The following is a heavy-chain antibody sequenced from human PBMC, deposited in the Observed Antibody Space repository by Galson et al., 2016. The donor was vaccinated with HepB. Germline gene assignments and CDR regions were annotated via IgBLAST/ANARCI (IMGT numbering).Heavy chain of an antibody. CDR2: IATDGSGT. V-gene: IGHV3-74*01. D-gene: IGHD3-10*01. CDR3: ARDFGRTIVWH. J-gene: IGHJ4*02. Sequence: SLRLSCAASGFTFSSYWMQWVRQSPGKGLVWVSRIATDGSGTSYADSVKGRFTISRDNFKNMVYLQMNSLRAEDTAVYYCARDFGRTIVWHWGQGTLVTVSS. CDR1: GFTFSSYW.